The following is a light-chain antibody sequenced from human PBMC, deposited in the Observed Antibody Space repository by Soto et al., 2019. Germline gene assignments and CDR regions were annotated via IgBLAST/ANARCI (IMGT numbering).Light chain of an antibody. CDR1: QSVSSSY. CDR3: QQYGSSPRT. Sequence: VLTQSPGTLSLSPGERATLSCRASQSVSSSYLAWYQQKPGQAPRLLIYDASSRATGIPDRFSGSGSGTDFTLTISRLEPEDFAVYYCQQYGSSPRTFGQGTKVEIK. J-gene: IGKJ1*01. V-gene: IGKV3-20*01. CDR2: DAS.